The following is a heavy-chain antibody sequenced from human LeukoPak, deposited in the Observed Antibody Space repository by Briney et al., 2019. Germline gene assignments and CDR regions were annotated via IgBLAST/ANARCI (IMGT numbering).Heavy chain of an antibody. CDR3: TSHYGSGGYYQIY. J-gene: IGHJ4*02. D-gene: IGHD3-10*01. Sequence: QTGGSLRLSCAASGFTFSGSAMHWVRQASGKGLEWVGRIRSKANNYATAYAASVEGRFTVSRDDSKNTAYLQMNSLKTEDTAMYYCTSHYGSGGYYQIYWGQGTLVTVSS. CDR1: GFTFSGSA. CDR2: IRSKANNYAT. V-gene: IGHV3-73*01.